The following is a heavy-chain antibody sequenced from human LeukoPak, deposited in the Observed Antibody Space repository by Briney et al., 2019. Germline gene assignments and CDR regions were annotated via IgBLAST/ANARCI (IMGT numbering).Heavy chain of an antibody. D-gene: IGHD3-3*01. CDR1: GGSFSGYY. V-gene: IGHV4-34*01. CDR3: ARAQFGVVEGTGFDP. Sequence: PSETLSLTCAVYGGSFSGYYWSWIRQPPGKGLEWIGEINHSGSTNYNPPLKSRVTISVDTSKNQFSLKLSSVTAADTAVYYCARAQFGVVEGTGFDPWGQGTLVTVSS. CDR2: INHSGST. J-gene: IGHJ5*02.